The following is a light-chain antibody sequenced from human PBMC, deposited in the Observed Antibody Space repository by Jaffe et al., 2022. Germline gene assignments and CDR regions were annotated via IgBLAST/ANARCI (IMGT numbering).Light chain of an antibody. J-gene: IGLJ3*02. CDR2: SNN. CDR3: AAWDDSLNGWV. CDR1: SSNIGGNS. Sequence: QSVLTQPPSASGTPGQRVAISCSGSSSNIGGNSVNWYQRLPGTAPKLLIYSNNQRPSGVPDRFSGSKSGTSASLAISGLQSEDEADYYCAAWDDSLNGWVFGGGTKLTVL. V-gene: IGLV1-44*01.